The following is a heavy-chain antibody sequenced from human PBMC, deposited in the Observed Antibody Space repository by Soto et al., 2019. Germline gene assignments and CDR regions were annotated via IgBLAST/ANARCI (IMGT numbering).Heavy chain of an antibody. CDR3: ARSRRNCRSNGCYPLSFDL. J-gene: IGHJ4*02. Sequence: SETLSLTCTVSGGSISSYYWSWIRQPPGKGLEWIGYIYYSGTTSYNPSLNSRVTMSVDTSKNQFSLYLRSVTAADTAVYSCARSRRNCRSNGCYPLSFDLWGQGTVVTVSS. CDR2: IYYSGTT. D-gene: IGHD2-2*01. V-gene: IGHV4-59*01. CDR1: GGSISSYY.